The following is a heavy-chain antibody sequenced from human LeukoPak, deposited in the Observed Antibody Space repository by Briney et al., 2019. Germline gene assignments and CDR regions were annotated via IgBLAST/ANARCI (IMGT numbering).Heavy chain of an antibody. CDR1: GYRFISNY. CDR3: AREGSYCVGGDCYSFDF. CDR2: MHPRNGNT. Sequence: GASVKVSCKASGYRFISNYIQWVRQAPGLGPEWMGWMHPRNGNTRYAEKFQGRVTMTRDTSINTAYMDLSSLRSDDTAVYYCAREGSYCVGGDCYSFDFWGQGTLITASS. D-gene: IGHD2-21*02. J-gene: IGHJ4*02. V-gene: IGHV1-2*02.